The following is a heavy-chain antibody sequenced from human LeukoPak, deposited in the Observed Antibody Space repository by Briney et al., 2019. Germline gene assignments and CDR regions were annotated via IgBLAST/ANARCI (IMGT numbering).Heavy chain of an antibody. CDR2: INPNSGGT. Sequence: GASVKVSCKASGYTFTGYYMHWVRQAPGQGLEWMGWINPNSGGTNYAQKFQGRVTMTRDTSISTAYMELSRLRSDDTAVYYCARDYYGSGSLSFDYWGQGTLVTVSS. CDR3: ARDYYGSGSLSFDY. V-gene: IGHV1-2*02. CDR1: GYTFTGYY. J-gene: IGHJ4*02. D-gene: IGHD3-10*01.